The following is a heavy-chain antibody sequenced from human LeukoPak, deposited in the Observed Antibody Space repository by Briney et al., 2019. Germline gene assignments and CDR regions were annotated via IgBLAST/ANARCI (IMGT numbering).Heavy chain of an antibody. Sequence: ASVKVSCKASGGTFSSYAISWVRQAPGQGLEWMGRIIPILGIANYAQKFQGRVTNTADKSTSTAYMELSSLRSEDTAVYYCAREIAVAGTGVFDYWGQGTLVTVSS. V-gene: IGHV1-69*04. CDR1: GGTFSSYA. CDR3: AREIAVAGTGVFDY. CDR2: IIPILGIA. D-gene: IGHD6-19*01. J-gene: IGHJ4*02.